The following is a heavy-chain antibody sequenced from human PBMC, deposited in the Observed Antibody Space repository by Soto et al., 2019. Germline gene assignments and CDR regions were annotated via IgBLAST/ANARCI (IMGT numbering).Heavy chain of an antibody. Sequence: GGSLRLSCAASGVTFSSYAMHWVRQAPGKGLEWVAVISYDGSNKYYADSVKGRFTISRDNSKNTLYLQMNSLRAEDTAVYYCARDTDSGVVVTAILDYWGQGTLVTVSS. D-gene: IGHD2-21*02. CDR2: ISYDGSNK. CDR3: ARDTDSGVVVTAILDY. V-gene: IGHV3-30-3*01. J-gene: IGHJ4*02. CDR1: GVTFSSYA.